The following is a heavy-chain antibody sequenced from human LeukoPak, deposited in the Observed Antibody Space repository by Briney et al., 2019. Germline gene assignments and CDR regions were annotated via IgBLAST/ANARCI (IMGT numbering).Heavy chain of an antibody. D-gene: IGHD3-10*01. V-gene: IGHV4-34*01. CDR1: GGSFSGYY. CDR3: ARGRLRLLWFGESTPNLGRSPRLDY. Sequence: SETLSLTCAVYGGSFSGYYWSWIRQPPGKGLEWIGEINHSGSTNYNPSLKGRVTISVDTSKNQFSLKLSSVTAADTAVYYCARGRLRLLWFGESTPNLGRSPRLDYWGQGTLVTVSS. CDR2: INHSGST. J-gene: IGHJ4*02.